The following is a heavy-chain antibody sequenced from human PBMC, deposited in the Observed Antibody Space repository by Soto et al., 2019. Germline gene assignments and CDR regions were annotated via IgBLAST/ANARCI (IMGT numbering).Heavy chain of an antibody. CDR2: IYYSGST. D-gene: IGHD3-10*01. Sequence: SETLSLTCTVSGGSISSGGYYWSWIRQHPGKGLEWIGYIYYSGSTYYNPSLKSRVTISVDTSKNQFSLKLSSVTAADTAAYYCARAYYGSGSYYYYYMDVWGKGTTVTVSS. CDR1: GGSISSGGYY. V-gene: IGHV4-31*03. CDR3: ARAYYGSGSYYYYYMDV. J-gene: IGHJ6*03.